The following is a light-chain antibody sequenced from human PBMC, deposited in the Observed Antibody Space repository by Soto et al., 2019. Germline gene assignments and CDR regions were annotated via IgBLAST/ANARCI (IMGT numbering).Light chain of an antibody. J-gene: IGKJ4*01. Sequence: DIVLTQSPGTLSLPPGERAILSCSASQSVSSSHLAWYQQKPGQAPRLLIYGASSRATGIPDRFSGCGSGTDFSLTISRLEPEDFAVYYCQHYGTSPPALTFGGGTKVEIK. V-gene: IGKV3-20*01. CDR3: QHYGTSPPALT. CDR1: QSVSSSH. CDR2: GAS.